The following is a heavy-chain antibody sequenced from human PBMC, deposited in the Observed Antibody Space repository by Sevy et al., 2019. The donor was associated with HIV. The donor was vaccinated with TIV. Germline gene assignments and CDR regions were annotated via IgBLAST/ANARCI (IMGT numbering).Heavy chain of an antibody. CDR2: ISGSGGST. V-gene: IGHV3-23*01. CDR3: AKPGPYCSGGSCYSLADY. Sequence: GESLKISCAASGFTFSSYAMSWVRQAPGKGLEWVSAISGSGGSTYYADSVKGRFTISRDNSKNTLYLQMNSLRAEDTAVYYCAKPGPYCSGGSCYSLADYWGQGTLVTVSS. D-gene: IGHD2-15*01. CDR1: GFTFSSYA. J-gene: IGHJ4*02.